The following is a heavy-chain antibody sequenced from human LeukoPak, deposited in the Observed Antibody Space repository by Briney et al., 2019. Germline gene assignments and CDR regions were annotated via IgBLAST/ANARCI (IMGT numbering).Heavy chain of an antibody. Sequence: SETLSLTCTVSGGSISSSGYYWGWIHQPPGKGLQWIGTIYYSGSTYYSPSLKSRVTISVDTSRNQFSLKLSSVTAADTAVYYCARQVGYCSGGSCSFYFDHWGQGTLVTVSS. J-gene: IGHJ4*02. CDR2: IYYSGST. D-gene: IGHD2-15*01. CDR3: ARQVGYCSGGSCSFYFDH. CDR1: GGSISSSGYY. V-gene: IGHV4-39*01.